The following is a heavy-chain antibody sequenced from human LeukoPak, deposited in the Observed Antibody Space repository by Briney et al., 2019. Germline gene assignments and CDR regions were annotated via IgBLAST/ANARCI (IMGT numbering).Heavy chain of an antibody. D-gene: IGHD3-16*01. J-gene: IGHJ5*02. CDR1: GFTISHYW. V-gene: IGHV3-7*01. CDR3: VRDGGTDWYDP. CDR2: IEKDGGEK. Sequence: GSLRLSCVASGFTISHYWMTWVRQAPGKGLEWVANIEKDGGEKTYVDSVKGRFTISRDNAKNSIFLQMNSLRVEDMAIYYCVRDGGTDWYDPWGQGTLVSVSS.